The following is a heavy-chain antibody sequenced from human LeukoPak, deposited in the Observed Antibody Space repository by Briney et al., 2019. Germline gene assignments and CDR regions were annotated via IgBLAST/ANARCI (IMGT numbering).Heavy chain of an antibody. CDR1: GYTFTSYG. J-gene: IGHJ4*02. V-gene: IGHV1-8*02. CDR2: MNPNSGNT. Sequence: ASVKVSCKASGYTFTSYGITWVRQAPGQGLEWMGWMNPNSGNTGYAQKFQGRVTMTRNTSISTAYMELSSLRSEDTAVYYCARAPRGTAGGGDYWGQGTLVTVSS. D-gene: IGHD6-13*01. CDR3: ARAPRGTAGGGDY.